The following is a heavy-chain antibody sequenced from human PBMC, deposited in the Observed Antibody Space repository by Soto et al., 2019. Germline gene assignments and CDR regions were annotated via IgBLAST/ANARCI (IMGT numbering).Heavy chain of an antibody. CDR2: ISANNANT. Sequence: QVQLVQSGAEVKKPGASVKVSCKASGYSFTSYGISWVRQAPGQWLEWMGWISANNANTKSAQKLQGRVTMNTDTSTSTAYMERRGLRPDDTAVYSWARELAVALTDSWGQGTLVPLSS. CDR1: GYSFTSYG. V-gene: IGHV1-18*01. CDR3: ARELAVALTDS. J-gene: IGHJ4*02. D-gene: IGHD6-19*01.